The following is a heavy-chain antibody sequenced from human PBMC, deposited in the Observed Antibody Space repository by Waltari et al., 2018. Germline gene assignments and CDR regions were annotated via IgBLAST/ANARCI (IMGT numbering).Heavy chain of an antibody. V-gene: IGHV3-74*01. CDR1: GLNFRRFW. CDR2: IKSDGSST. D-gene: IGHD6-19*01. J-gene: IGHJ6*02. CDR3: ARVATKTYSSPVPGRPYYYGMDV. Sequence: EEHLVESGGVLAQPGESSSLPCAASGLNFRRFWIAWVPNVPGQGLVWVSRIKSDGSSTTYADSVKGRCTISRDNAKNTLYVQMNRLRAEDTAVYYCARVATKTYSSPVPGRPYYYGMDVWGQGTTVTVSS.